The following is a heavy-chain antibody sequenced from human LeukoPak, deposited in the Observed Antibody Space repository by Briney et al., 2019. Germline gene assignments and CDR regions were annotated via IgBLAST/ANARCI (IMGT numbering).Heavy chain of an antibody. J-gene: IGHJ6*02. Sequence: ASVKVSCKVSGYTLTELSMHWVRQAPGKGLEWMGGFDPEDGETIYAQKFQGRVTMTEDTSTDTAYMEPGSLRSEDTAVYYCAKVGGYCISTSCYPHYDMDVWGQGTTVTVSS. V-gene: IGHV1-24*01. CDR2: FDPEDGET. CDR3: AKVGGYCISTSCYPHYDMDV. D-gene: IGHD2-2*01. CDR1: GYTLTELS.